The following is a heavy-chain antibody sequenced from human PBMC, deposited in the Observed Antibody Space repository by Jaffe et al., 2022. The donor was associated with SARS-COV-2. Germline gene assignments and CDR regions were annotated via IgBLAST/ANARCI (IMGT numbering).Heavy chain of an antibody. D-gene: IGHD3-22*01. Sequence: EVQLVESGGGLVQPGRSLRLSCAASGFTFDDYAMHWVRQVPGKGLEWVSGISWNSNSIGYADSVKGRFTISRDNAKNSLYLQMNSLRAEDTALYYCAKSPHYYDSSGYSYFQHWGQGTLVTVSS. CDR1: GFTFDDYA. V-gene: IGHV3-9*01. J-gene: IGHJ1*01. CDR2: ISWNSNSI. CDR3: AKSPHYYDSSGYSYFQH.